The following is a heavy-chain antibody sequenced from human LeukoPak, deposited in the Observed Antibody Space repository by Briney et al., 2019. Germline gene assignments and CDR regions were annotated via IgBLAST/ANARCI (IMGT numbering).Heavy chain of an antibody. Sequence: GGALRLSCAASGFTLSSYWMHWVRQAAGKGLVWVSRINSDGSSTSYADSVKGRFPISRDNAKNTLYLQMNSLRDEDTAVYYCAKGGGSPLDYWGQGTLVTVSS. CDR2: INSDGSST. D-gene: IGHD1-26*01. CDR3: AKGGGSPLDY. V-gene: IGHV3-74*01. CDR1: GFTLSSYW. J-gene: IGHJ4*02.